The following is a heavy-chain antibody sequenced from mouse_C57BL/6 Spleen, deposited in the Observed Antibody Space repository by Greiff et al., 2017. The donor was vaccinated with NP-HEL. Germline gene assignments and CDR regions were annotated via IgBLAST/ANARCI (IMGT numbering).Heavy chain of an antibody. J-gene: IGHJ2*01. CDR1: GYTFTSYW. CDR3: ARSELDY. V-gene: IGHV1-69*01. CDR2: IDPSDSYT. Sequence: QVQLQQPGAELVMPGASVKLSCKASGYTFTSYWMHWVKRRPGQGLEWIGEIDPSDSYTNYNQKFKGKSTLTVDKSSSTAYMQLSSLTSEDSAVYYCARSELDYWGQGTTLTVSS.